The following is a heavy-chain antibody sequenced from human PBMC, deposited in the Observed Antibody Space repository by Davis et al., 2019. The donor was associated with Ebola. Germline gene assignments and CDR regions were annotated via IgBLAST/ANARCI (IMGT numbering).Heavy chain of an antibody. V-gene: IGHV1-2*04. Sequence: ASVKVSCKASGYTFTGYYMHWVRPAPGQGLEWMGWINPNSGGTNCAQKFQGWVTMTRDTSISTAYMELSRLRSDDTAVYYCARVKRDYCSGGSCYYWWYFDLWGRGTLVTVSS. CDR3: ARVKRDYCSGGSCYYWWYFDL. D-gene: IGHD2-15*01. CDR1: GYTFTGYY. CDR2: INPNSGGT. J-gene: IGHJ2*01.